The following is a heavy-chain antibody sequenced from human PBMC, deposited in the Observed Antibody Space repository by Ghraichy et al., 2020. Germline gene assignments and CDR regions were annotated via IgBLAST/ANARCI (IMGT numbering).Heavy chain of an antibody. CDR2: ISWDGSSA. CDR1: GFTFDDYT. V-gene: IGHV3-43*01. Sequence: GESLNISCAASGFTFDDYTMHWVRQAPGKGLQWVSLISWDGSSAFYADSVKGRFTISRDNSKNSLYLQMKSLRSEDTALYYCAKCPGHSYGGWGAFDIWGQGTMVTVSS. D-gene: IGHD5-18*01. J-gene: IGHJ3*02. CDR3: AKCPGHSYGGWGAFDI.